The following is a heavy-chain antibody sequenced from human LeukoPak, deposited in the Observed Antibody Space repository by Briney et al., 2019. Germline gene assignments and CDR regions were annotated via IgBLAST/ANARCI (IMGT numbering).Heavy chain of an antibody. CDR3: ARCTASCYANAFDV. J-gene: IGHJ3*01. V-gene: IGHV3-23*01. D-gene: IGHD2-2*01. Sequence: GGSLILSCTASGFTFNNNAMSWVRQAPGKGLEWVSAINGGGDATEYTDSVKGRFTISRDNSKNTLYLQMNSLRPEDTAVYYCARCTASCYANAFDVWGQGTLLTVSS. CDR1: GFTFNNNA. CDR2: INGGGDAT.